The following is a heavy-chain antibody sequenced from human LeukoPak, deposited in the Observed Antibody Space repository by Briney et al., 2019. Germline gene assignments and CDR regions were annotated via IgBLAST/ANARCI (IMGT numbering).Heavy chain of an antibody. V-gene: IGHV4-61*02. D-gene: IGHD6-19*01. CDR1: GGSISSGSYY. CDR3: ARVLGRDSSGWNEGYWYFDL. CDR2: IYTSGST. Sequence: SETLSLTCTVSGGSISSGSYYWSWIRQPAGKGLEWIGRIYTSGSTNYNPSLKSRVTISVDTSKNQFSLKLSSVTAADTAVYYCARVLGRDSSGWNEGYWYFDLWGRGTLVTVSS. J-gene: IGHJ2*01.